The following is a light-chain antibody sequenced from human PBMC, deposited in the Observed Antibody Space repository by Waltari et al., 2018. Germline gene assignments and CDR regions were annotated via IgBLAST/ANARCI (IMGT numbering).Light chain of an antibody. J-gene: IGKJ1*01. CDR3: QKYERLPAT. CDR1: QGISKY. Sequence: EIMLTQSPATLALSPGERATLSCRASQGISKYLAWYQQKPGQAPRLRIYETSRRATGIPDRFSGSGSGTDFSLTISRLEPEDFAVYYCQKYERLPATFGQWTKVEFK. CDR2: ETS. V-gene: IGKV3-20*01.